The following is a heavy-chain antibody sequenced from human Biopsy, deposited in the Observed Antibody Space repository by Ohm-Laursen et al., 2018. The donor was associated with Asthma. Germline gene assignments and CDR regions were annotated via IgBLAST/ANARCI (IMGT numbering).Heavy chain of an antibody. Sequence: SVTVSCTSLGGTFNTYVIGWVRQAPGQGLEWMGGINSVFGTTTYPQKFQDRVTITADDSPSTVYMELSSLRSEDTAVYYCARKAGSCISRTCYSLDFWGQGTLVTVSS. CDR2: INSVFGTT. J-gene: IGHJ4*02. D-gene: IGHD2-2*01. CDR3: ARKAGSCISRTCYSLDF. V-gene: IGHV1-69*01. CDR1: GGTFNTYV.